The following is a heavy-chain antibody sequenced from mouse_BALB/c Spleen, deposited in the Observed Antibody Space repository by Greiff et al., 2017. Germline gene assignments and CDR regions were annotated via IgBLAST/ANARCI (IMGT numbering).Heavy chain of an antibody. CDR2: IYPGSGST. Sequence: LQQPGSELVRPGASVKLSCKASGYTFTSYWMHWVKQRHGQGLEWIGNIYPGSGSTNYDEKFKSKGTLTVDTSSSTAYMHLSSLTSEDSAVYYITRRGPGYAMDYWGQGTSVTVSS. V-gene: IGHV1S22*01. CDR1: GYTFTSYW. CDR3: TRRGPGYAMDY. J-gene: IGHJ4*01.